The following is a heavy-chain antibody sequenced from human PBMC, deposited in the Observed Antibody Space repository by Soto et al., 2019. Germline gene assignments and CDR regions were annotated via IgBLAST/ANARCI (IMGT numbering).Heavy chain of an antibody. CDR1: AGSISSGAYY. J-gene: IGHJ3*02. D-gene: IGHD2-2*01. V-gene: IGHV4-31*03. Sequence: PSETLSLTCSVSAGSISSGAYYWNWIRQHPRQGLEWIGYIYYSGTTYYNPSLGSRVSISADTSQNQFSLKLNSVTVADTAAYYSARNLSHLCASTSCHAFGIWGTDRMGSVSS. CDR3: ARNLSHLCASTSCHAFGI. CDR2: IYYSGTT.